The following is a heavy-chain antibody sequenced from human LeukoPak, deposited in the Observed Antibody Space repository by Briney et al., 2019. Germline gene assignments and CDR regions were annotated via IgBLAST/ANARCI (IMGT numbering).Heavy chain of an antibody. CDR3: ASLNTMNELDY. CDR2: IYSGGST. CDR1: GFTVSSNY. Sequence: SGGSLRLSCAASGFTVSSNYMSWVRQAPGKGLEWVSVIYSGGSTYYADSVKGRFTISRDNSKNTLYLQMNSLRDEDTAVYNCASLNTMNELDYWGQGTLVTVSS. V-gene: IGHV3-66*01. D-gene: IGHD3-22*01. J-gene: IGHJ4*02.